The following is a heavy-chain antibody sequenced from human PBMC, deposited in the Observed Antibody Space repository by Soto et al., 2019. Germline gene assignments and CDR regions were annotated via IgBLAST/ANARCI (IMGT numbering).Heavy chain of an antibody. J-gene: IGHJ6*02. CDR3: ARGEKLIWFGDYYYYYGMDV. D-gene: IGHD3-10*01. CDR2: INPNSGGT. CDR1: GVPSAGYY. Sequence: APLEACCQASGVPSAGYYCQWVPPGPGKRLEWMGWINPNSGGTKYAQKYQGWVTMTRDTSISTAYMELSRLRSDDTAVYYCARGEKLIWFGDYYYYYGMDVWGQGTTVTVSS. V-gene: IGHV1-2*04.